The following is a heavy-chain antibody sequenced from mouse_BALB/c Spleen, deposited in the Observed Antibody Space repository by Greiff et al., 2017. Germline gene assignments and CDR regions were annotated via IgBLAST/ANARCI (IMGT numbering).Heavy chain of an antibody. CDR3: TREDGYDY. CDR2: ISSGGSYT. D-gene: IGHD2-3*01. J-gene: IGHJ2*01. V-gene: IGHV5-6-4*01. Sequence: EVQVVESGGGLVKPGGSLKLSCAASGFTFSSYTMSWVRQTPEKRLEWVATISSGGSYTYYPDSVKGRFTISRDNAKNTLYLQMSSLKSEDTAMYYCTREDGYDYWGQGTTLTVSS. CDR1: GFTFSSYT.